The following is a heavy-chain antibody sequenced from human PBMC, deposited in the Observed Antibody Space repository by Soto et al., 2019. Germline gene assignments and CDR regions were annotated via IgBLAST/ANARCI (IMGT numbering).Heavy chain of an antibody. CDR1: GGSISSGGYY. CDR3: ARSRSSWYVTHMFDY. CDR2: IYYSGST. V-gene: IGHV4-31*03. D-gene: IGHD6-13*01. J-gene: IGHJ4*02. Sequence: SETLSLTCTVSGGSISSGGYYWSWISKHPGKGLEWIGYIYYSGSTYYNPSLKSRVTISVDTSKNQFSLKLSSVTAADTAVYYCARSRSSWYVTHMFDYWGQGTLVTVSS.